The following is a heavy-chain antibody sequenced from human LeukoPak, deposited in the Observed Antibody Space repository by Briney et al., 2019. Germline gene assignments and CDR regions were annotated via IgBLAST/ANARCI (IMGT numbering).Heavy chain of an antibody. CDR3: ARAPYDFWGGYSPSGPDY. V-gene: IGHV4-59*01. Sequence: SETLSLTCTVSGGSISSYYWSWIRQPPGKGLEWIGYIYYSGSTNYNPSLKSRVTISVDTSKNQFSLKLSSVTAADTAVYYCARAPYDFWGGYSPSGPDYWGQGTLVTASS. CDR2: IYYSGST. D-gene: IGHD3-3*01. CDR1: GGSISSYY. J-gene: IGHJ4*02.